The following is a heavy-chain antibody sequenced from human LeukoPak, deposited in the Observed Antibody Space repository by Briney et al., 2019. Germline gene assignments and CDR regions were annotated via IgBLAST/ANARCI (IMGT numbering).Heavy chain of an antibody. CDR3: ARGPYSYDSSGAFDI. V-gene: IGHV4-59*01. CDR2: IYTSGST. D-gene: IGHD3-22*01. CDR1: GGSISSYY. Sequence: SSETLSLTCTVSGGSISSYYWSWIRQPPGKGLEWIGYIYTSGSTNYNPSLKSRVTISVDTSKNQFSLKLSSVTAADTAVYYCARGPYSYDSSGAFDIWGQGTMVTVSS. J-gene: IGHJ3*02.